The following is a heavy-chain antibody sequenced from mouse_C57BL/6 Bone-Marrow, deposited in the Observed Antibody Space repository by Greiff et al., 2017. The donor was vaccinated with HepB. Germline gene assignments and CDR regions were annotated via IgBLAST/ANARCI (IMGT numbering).Heavy chain of an antibody. CDR2: IYPSDSET. CDR3: ARITTVVAGDY. CDR1: GYTFTSYW. V-gene: IGHV1-61*01. J-gene: IGHJ2*01. Sequence: QVQLQQPGAELVRPGSSVKLSCKASGYTFTSYWMDWVKQSPGQGLEWIGNIYPSDSETHYNQKFKDKATLTVDKSSSTAYMQLSSLTSEDSAVYYCARITTVVAGDYWGQGTTLTVSS. D-gene: IGHD1-1*01.